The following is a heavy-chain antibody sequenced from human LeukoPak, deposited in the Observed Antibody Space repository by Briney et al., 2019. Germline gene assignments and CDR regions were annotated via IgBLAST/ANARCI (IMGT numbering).Heavy chain of an antibody. D-gene: IGHD3-22*01. CDR3: ARDWRSGYSIDF. CDR1: GFYFGDYG. V-gene: IGHV3-20*04. Sequence: GGSLRLSCSGSGFYFGDYGMSWVRQAPGKGLEWVSGITWNGETTRYAQSVKGRFTISRDNSRNSLYLQMNSLEADDTAFYYCARDWRSGYSIDFWGQGVLVTVSS. J-gene: IGHJ4*02. CDR2: ITWNGETT.